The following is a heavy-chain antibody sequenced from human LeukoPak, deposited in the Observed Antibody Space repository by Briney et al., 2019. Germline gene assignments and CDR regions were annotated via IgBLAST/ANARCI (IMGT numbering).Heavy chain of an antibody. V-gene: IGHV4-30-4*01. J-gene: IGHJ6*02. CDR1: GGSISSGDYF. D-gene: IGHD6-13*01. CDR2: IYYSGST. Sequence: SETLSLTCTVSGGSISSGDYFWSWIRQPPGKGLEWIGYIYYSGSTYYNPSLKSRVTISVDTSKNQFSLKLSSVTAADTAVYYCARDLAGRAAAGTDYYYGMDVWGQGTTVTVSS. CDR3: ARDLAGRAAAGTDYYYGMDV.